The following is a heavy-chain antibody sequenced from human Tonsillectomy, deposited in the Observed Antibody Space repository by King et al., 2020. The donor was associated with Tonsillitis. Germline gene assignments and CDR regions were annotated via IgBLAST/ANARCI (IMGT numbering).Heavy chain of an antibody. Sequence: QLQESGPGLVTPSQTLSLTCTVSGGSISSGDYYWSWIRQPPGKGLEWIGYIYFTGNTNYNPSLKSRITISVDTSKNQFSLKLSSVTAADTAVYSCARAPASLHAFDIWGQGTMVTVSS. V-gene: IGHV4-30-4*01. D-gene: IGHD2-2*01. J-gene: IGHJ3*02. CDR2: IYFTGNT. CDR3: ARAPASLHAFDI. CDR1: GGSISSGDYY.